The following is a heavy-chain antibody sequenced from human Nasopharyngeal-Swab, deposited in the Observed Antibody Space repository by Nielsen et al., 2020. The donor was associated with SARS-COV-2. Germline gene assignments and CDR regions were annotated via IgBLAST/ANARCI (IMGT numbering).Heavy chain of an antibody. CDR2: INHSGST. J-gene: IGHJ6*03. Sequence: WIRQPPGKGLEWIAEINHSGSTNYNPSLKSRVTLSVDMSMNQFSLELSSVTAADTAVYYCARGLSGIVPAPILGLGPYYSYYYMDVWGKGTTVTVSS. V-gene: IGHV4-34*01. D-gene: IGHD2-2*01. CDR3: ARGLSGIVPAPILGLGPYYSYYYMDV.